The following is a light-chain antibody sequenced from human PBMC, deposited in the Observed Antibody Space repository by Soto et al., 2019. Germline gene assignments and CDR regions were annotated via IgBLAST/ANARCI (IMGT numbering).Light chain of an antibody. CDR3: TSYADTRNFGVV. Sequence: QSALTQSPSASGSPGQSITISCTGTSSDVGGYNYVSWYQQHPGKAPKLMIYEVNKRPSGVPDRFSGSKSDNTASLTVSGLQAEDEADYYCTSYADTRNFGVVFGGGTKLTVL. CDR1: SSDVGGYNY. J-gene: IGLJ2*01. V-gene: IGLV2-8*01. CDR2: EVN.